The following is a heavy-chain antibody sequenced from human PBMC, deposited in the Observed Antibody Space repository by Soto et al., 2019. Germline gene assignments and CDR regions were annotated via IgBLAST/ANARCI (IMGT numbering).Heavy chain of an antibody. CDR2: IYYSGST. D-gene: IGHD3-10*01. Sequence: QVQLQESGPGLVKPSETLSLTCTVSGGSISSYYWSWIRQPPGKGLEWIGYIYYSGSTNYNPSLKSRVTISVDTSKNQFSLKLSSVTAADTAVYYCARGGSGSYWELSYYYYYGMDVWGQGTTVTVSS. CDR3: ARGGSGSYWELSYYYYYGMDV. CDR1: GGSISSYY. V-gene: IGHV4-59*01. J-gene: IGHJ6*02.